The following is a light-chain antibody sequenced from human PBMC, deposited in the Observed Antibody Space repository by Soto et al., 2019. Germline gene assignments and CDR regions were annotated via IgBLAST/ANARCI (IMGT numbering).Light chain of an antibody. CDR1: QRVSGGF. CDR3: QQYGSSPS. CDR2: DTS. V-gene: IGKV3D-20*01. J-gene: IGKJ1*01. Sequence: EIVLTKSTGTLSLSPGERATLSCRASQRVSGGFLAWYQQKPGLAPRLILYDTSFRATGIPDRFSGSGSGTDFTLTISRLDPEDFAVYYCQQYGSSPSFGQGTMVDVK.